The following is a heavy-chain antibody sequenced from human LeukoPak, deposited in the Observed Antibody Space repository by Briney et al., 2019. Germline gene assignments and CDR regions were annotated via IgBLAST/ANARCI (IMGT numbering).Heavy chain of an antibody. CDR1: GFTFSSYW. D-gene: IGHD4-17*01. CDR3: ARDHSSTVTTPHDAFDI. CDR2: INSDGSST. Sequence: GGSLRLSCAASGFTFSSYWMHWVRQAPGKGLVWVSRINSDGSSTSYADSVKGRFTISRDNAKNTPYLQMNSLRAEDTAVYYCARDHSSTVTTPHDAFDIWGQGTMVTVSS. V-gene: IGHV3-74*01. J-gene: IGHJ3*02.